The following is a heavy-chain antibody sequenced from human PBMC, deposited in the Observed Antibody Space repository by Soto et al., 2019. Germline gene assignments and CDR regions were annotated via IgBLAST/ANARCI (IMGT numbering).Heavy chain of an antibody. CDR2: ISSSSTYI. CDR1: GFTFSDYS. V-gene: IGHV3-21*01. CDR3: ARASMAATVYNWFDP. Sequence: EVQLVESGGGLVKPGGSLRLSCAASGFTFSDYSMNWVRQAPGEGLEWVSSISSSSTYIYYADSVKGRFTISRDNAKNSLYLQMNGLRAEDTAVYYCARASMAATVYNWFDPWGQGTLVTVSS. J-gene: IGHJ5*02. D-gene: IGHD6-13*01.